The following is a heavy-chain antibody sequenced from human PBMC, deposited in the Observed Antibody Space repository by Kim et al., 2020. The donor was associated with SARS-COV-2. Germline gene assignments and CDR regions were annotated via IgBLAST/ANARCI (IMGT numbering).Heavy chain of an antibody. Sequence: GGSLRLSCAASGFTFSNYVMSWVRQAPGKGLEWVSSVTNNGDGTFYADSVKGRFTISRDNSKNTLYLQMNSLRAEDTAVYFCAIGLVRSRYFDSWGQGTLVTVSS. CDR3: AIGLVRSRYFDS. CDR2: VTNNGDGT. J-gene: IGHJ4*02. D-gene: IGHD2-2*01. V-gene: IGHV3-23*01. CDR1: GFTFSNYV.